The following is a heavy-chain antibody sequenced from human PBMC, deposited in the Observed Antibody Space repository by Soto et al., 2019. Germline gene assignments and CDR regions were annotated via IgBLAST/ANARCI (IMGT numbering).Heavy chain of an antibody. J-gene: IGHJ4*02. Sequence: EAQLVESGGGLVQPGGSLRLSCAASGFTFSTYWMHWVRQAPGEGLVWVSRIKGDESNTNYADSVKGRFTISRDNAKNTVYLQMNSLRAEDTAIYYCARGALRAYYLDYWGQGVLVTVSS. CDR1: GFTFSTYW. CDR3: ARGALRAYYLDY. CDR2: IKGDESNT. V-gene: IGHV3-74*01. D-gene: IGHD3-10*01.